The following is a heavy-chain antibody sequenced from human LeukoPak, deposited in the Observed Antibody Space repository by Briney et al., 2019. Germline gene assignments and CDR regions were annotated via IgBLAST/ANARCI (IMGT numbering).Heavy chain of an antibody. CDR2: ISSSSSTI. Sequence: GGSLRLSCAASGFAFSSYSMNWVRQAPGKGLEWVSYISSSSSTIYYADSVKGRFTISRDNAKNSLYLQMNSLRADDTAVYYCARVLHKRNYDGSDYYGYWGQGTLVTVSS. J-gene: IGHJ4*02. V-gene: IGHV3-48*01. CDR3: ARVLHKRNYDGSDYYGY. D-gene: IGHD3-22*01. CDR1: GFAFSSYS.